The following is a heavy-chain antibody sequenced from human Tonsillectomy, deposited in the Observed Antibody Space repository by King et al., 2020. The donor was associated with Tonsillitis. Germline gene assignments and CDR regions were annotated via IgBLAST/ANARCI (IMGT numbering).Heavy chain of an antibody. CDR1: GFSFSNHG. J-gene: IGHJ6*03. V-gene: IGHV3-30*03. CDR2: ISYDGSKK. D-gene: IGHD3-10*01. Sequence: VQLVESGGTVVQPGRSLRLSFVTSGFSFSNHGMHWVRQAPGKGLEWVAVISYDGSKKNYADSVKGRFTISRDNSKNTLYLQMRSLRTEDTAVYYCARDHSFALGRYFYMDVWGRGTTVTVSS. CDR3: ARDHSFALGRYFYMDV.